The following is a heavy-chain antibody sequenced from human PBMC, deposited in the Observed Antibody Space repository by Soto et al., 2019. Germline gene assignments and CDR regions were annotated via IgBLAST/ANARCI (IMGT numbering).Heavy chain of an antibody. CDR2: IKQDGSEK. CDR1: GFTFSSYW. CDR3: ARGGMVRGVIITYYYYYYMDV. Sequence: GESLKISCAASGFTFSSYWMSWVRQAPGKGLEWVANIKQDGSEKYYVDSVKGRLTISRDNAKNSLYLQMNSLRAEDTAVYYCARGGMVRGVIITYYYYYYMDVWGKGTTVTVSS. J-gene: IGHJ6*03. V-gene: IGHV3-7*01. D-gene: IGHD3-10*01.